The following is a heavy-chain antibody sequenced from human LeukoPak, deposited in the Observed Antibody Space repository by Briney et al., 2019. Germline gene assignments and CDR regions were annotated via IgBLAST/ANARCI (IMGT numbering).Heavy chain of an antibody. CDR2: IYPGDSDT. J-gene: IGHJ4*02. V-gene: IGHV5-51*01. CDR1: GYSFTSYW. D-gene: IGHD6-13*01. Sequence: RGESLKISCKGSGYSFTSYWIGWVRQMPGKGLEWMGIIYPGDSDTRYSPSFQGQVTISADKSISTAYLQWSSLKASDTTMYYCARLIYSSSWPVGAVAGGGDYWGQGTLVTVSS. CDR3: ARLIYSSSWPVGAVAGGGDY.